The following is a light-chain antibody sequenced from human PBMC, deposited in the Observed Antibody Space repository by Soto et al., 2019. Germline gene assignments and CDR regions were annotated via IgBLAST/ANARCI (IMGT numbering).Light chain of an antibody. Sequence: VVMTQSPASLSVSPGEGATLSCRASQKIYNNLAWYQQKPGKTPRLLIYGASTRAAGVPSRFSGSGSGTEFTLTITSLQSEDFAVYSCHQYNDRPRPFGPGTKVEIK. CDR1: QKIYNN. CDR3: HQYNDRPRP. V-gene: IGKV3-15*01. CDR2: GAS. J-gene: IGKJ1*01.